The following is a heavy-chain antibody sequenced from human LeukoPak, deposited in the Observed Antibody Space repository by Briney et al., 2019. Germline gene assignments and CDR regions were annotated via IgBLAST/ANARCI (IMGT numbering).Heavy chain of an antibody. D-gene: IGHD1-1*01. CDR1: GGSICSSRYY. CDR2: IYYSGST. Sequence: SETLSLTCTVSGGSICSSRYYWGWIRQPPGKGLEWIGSIYYSGSTYYNPSLKSRVTISVDTSKNQFSLKLSSVTAADTAVYYCARRGTLTTERFDYWRQGSLVTVSS. V-gene: IGHV4-39*01. CDR3: ARRGTLTTERFDY. J-gene: IGHJ4*02.